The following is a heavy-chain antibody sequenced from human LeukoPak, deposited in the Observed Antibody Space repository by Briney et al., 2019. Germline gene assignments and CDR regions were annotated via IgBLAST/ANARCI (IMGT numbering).Heavy chain of an antibody. CDR2: ISGSGGST. CDR3: AKGYYDSSGCYFDY. V-gene: IGHV3-23*01. Sequence: PGGSLRLSRAASGFTFSSYAMSWVRQAPGKGLEWVSAISGSGGSTYYADSVKGRFTISRDNSKNTLYLQMNSLRAEDTAVYYCAKGYYDSSGCYFDYWGQGTLVTVSS. CDR1: GFTFSSYA. D-gene: IGHD3-22*01. J-gene: IGHJ4*02.